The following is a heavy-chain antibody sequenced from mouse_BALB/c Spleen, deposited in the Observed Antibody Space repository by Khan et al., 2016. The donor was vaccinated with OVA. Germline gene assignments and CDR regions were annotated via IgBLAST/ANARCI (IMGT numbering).Heavy chain of an antibody. J-gene: IGHJ2*01. Sequence: VELVESGAELVRPGASVKLSCKTSGYTFTSYWIHWVKQRSGQGLEWIARIYPGTDNTYYNEKLRDKATLTADKSSSTSYIQLSSLKSEDSAFYFCAREEALYYFAYWGQGTTLTVSS. V-gene: IGHV1-76*01. CDR1: GYTFTSYW. CDR3: AREEALYYFAY. D-gene: IGHD1-1*01. CDR2: IYPGTDNT.